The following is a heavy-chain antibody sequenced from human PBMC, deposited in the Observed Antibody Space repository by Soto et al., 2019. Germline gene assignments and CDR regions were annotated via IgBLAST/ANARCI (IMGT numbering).Heavy chain of an antibody. D-gene: IGHD7-27*01. CDR1: GGTFSSYA. CDR3: ARVPPSHWGDGNWFDP. V-gene: IGHV1-69*01. CDR2: IIPIFGTA. Sequence: QVQLVQSGAEVKKPGSSVKVSCKASGGTFSSYAISWVRQDPGQGLEWMGGIIPIFGTANYAQKFQGRVTITADESTSTAYMELSSLRSEDTAVYYCARVPPSHWGDGNWFDPWGQGTLVTVSS. J-gene: IGHJ5*02.